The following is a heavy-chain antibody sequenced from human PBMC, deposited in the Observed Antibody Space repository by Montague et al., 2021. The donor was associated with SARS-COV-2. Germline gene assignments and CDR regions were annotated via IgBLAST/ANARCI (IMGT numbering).Heavy chain of an antibody. J-gene: IGHJ4*02. CDR2: IYYSGTT. Sequence: SETLSLTCSVSSASIISSGYYWGWIRQPPGKELEWIGNIYYSGTTYYSPSLQSRGTISVDTSKNHLSLRLSSVTAADTAVYFCARGMIRGVTTPFDYWGQGSQVTVSS. V-gene: IGHV4-39*02. CDR3: ARGMIRGVTTPFDY. D-gene: IGHD3-10*01. CDR1: SASIISSGYY.